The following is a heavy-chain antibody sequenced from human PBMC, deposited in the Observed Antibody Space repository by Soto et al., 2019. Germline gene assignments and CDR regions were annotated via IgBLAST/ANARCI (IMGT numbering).Heavy chain of an antibody. CDR1: GYTFTGYY. V-gene: IGHV1-2*04. D-gene: IGHD1-26*01. J-gene: IGHJ3*02. Sequence: ASVKVSCKASGYTFTGYYMHWVRQAPGQGLEWMGWINPNSGGTNYAQKFQGWVTMTRDTSISTAYMELSRLRSDDTAVYYCASYIVGGRLDAFDIWGQGTMVTVSS. CDR2: INPNSGGT. CDR3: ASYIVGGRLDAFDI.